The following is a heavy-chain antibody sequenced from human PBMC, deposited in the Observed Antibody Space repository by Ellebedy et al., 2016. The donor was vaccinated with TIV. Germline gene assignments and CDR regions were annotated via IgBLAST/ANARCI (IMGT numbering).Heavy chain of an antibody. CDR1: GFPFADYG. V-gene: IGHV3-48*02. J-gene: IGHJ4*02. D-gene: IGHD3-10*01. Sequence: GESLKISCAVSGFPFADYGVSWVRQAPGKGLEWLSYIDVSSGTVYSADSVRGRFTISRDNAKNSVFLQMNSLRNEDTALYYCATDPYGPRDFDYWGQGTLVTVSS. CDR3: ATDPYGPRDFDY. CDR2: IDVSSGTV.